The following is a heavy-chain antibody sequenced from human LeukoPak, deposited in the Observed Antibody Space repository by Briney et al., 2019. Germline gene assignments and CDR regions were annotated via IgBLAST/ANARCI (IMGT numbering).Heavy chain of an antibody. D-gene: IGHD4-17*01. CDR3: ARVGLLRSNDY. V-gene: IGHV3-48*01. CDR2: ISSSSTTI. CDR1: GFTFSSYS. Sequence: EGSLRLSCAASGFTFSSYSMNWVRQAPGKGLEWVSYISSSSTTIYYADSVRGRFTISRDNAKNSLYLQMNSLRAEDTAVYYCARVGLLRSNDYWGQGILVTVSS. J-gene: IGHJ4*02.